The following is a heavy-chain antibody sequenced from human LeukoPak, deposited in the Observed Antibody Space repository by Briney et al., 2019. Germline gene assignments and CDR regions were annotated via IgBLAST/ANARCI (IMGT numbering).Heavy chain of an antibody. D-gene: IGHD3-16*01. Sequence: GGSLRLSCAASGFTFSSYSMNWVRQAPGKGLEWVSSISSSSSYIYYADSVKGRFTISRDNAKNSLYLQMNSLRAEDTAVYYCAKGGRLGWDYYYYMDVWGKGTTVTVSS. J-gene: IGHJ6*03. CDR2: ISSSSSYI. V-gene: IGHV3-21*01. CDR1: GFTFSSYS. CDR3: AKGGRLGWDYYYYMDV.